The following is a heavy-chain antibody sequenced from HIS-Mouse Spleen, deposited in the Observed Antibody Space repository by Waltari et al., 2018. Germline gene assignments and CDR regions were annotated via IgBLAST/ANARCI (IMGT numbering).Heavy chain of an antibody. V-gene: IGHV3-30-3*01. Sequence: QVQLVESGGGVVQPGRSLRLSCAASGFTFSSYAMHWVRLAPGKGLEWVAVIAYDGSNKYYADSVKGRFTISRDNSKNTLYLQMNSLRAEDTAVYYCAKDRNYFDYWGQGTLVTVSS. CDR2: IAYDGSNK. J-gene: IGHJ4*02. CDR1: GFTFSSYA. CDR3: AKDRNYFDY.